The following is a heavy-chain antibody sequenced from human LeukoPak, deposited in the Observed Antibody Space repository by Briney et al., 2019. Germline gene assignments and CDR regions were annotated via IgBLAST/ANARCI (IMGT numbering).Heavy chain of an antibody. CDR3: ARDGSRSLVPTSDYYYYYMDV. CDR1: GYTFTSYY. CDR2: INPSGGST. V-gene: IGHV1-46*01. Sequence: ASVKVSCKASGYTFTSYYMHWVRQAPGQGLEWMGIINPSGGSTSYAQKFQGRVTMTRDMSTSTVYMELSSLRSEDTAVYYCARDGSRSLVPTSDYYYYYMDVWGKGTTVTVSS. D-gene: IGHD2-2*01. J-gene: IGHJ6*03.